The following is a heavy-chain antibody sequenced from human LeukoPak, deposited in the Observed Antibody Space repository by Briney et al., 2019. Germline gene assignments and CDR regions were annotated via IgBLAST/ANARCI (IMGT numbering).Heavy chain of an antibody. CDR3: AKDTGYYYDSSNYLGY. V-gene: IGHV3-9*01. J-gene: IGHJ4*02. Sequence: GRSLRLSCAASGFTFDDYAMHWVRQAPGKGLEWVSGINWNSGSIAYADSVKGRFTISRDNAKNSLYLQMNSLRAEDTALYYCAKDTGYYYDSSNYLGYWGQGTLVTVSS. CDR1: GFTFDDYA. D-gene: IGHD3-22*01. CDR2: INWNSGSI.